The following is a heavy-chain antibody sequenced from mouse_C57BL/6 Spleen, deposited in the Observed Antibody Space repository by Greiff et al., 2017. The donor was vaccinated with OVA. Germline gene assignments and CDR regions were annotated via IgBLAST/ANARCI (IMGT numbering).Heavy chain of an antibody. CDR2: IDPENGDT. CDR3: TTASYYYGSGAY. Sequence: VQLKQSGAELVRPGASVKLSCTASGFNIKDDYMHWVKQRPEQGLEWIGWIDPENGDTEYASKFQGKATITADTSSNTAYLQLSSLTSEDTAVYYCTTASYYYGSGAYWGQGTLVTVSA. J-gene: IGHJ3*01. D-gene: IGHD1-1*01. V-gene: IGHV14-4*01. CDR1: GFNIKDDY.